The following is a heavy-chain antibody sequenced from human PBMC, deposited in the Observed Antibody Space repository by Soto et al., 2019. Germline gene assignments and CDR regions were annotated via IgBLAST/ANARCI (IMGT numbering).Heavy chain of an antibody. V-gene: IGHV3-21*01. J-gene: IGHJ6*02. D-gene: IGHD5-18*01. CDR2: ISSSSSYI. Sequence: PGGSLRLSCAASGFSFSSYSMNWVRQAPGKGLEWVSSISSSSSYIYYADSVKGRFTISRDNAKNSLYLQMNSLRAEDTAVYYCACIFSGGYSYGFYYYGMDVWGQGTTVTVSS. CDR1: GFSFSSYS. CDR3: ACIFSGGYSYGFYYYGMDV.